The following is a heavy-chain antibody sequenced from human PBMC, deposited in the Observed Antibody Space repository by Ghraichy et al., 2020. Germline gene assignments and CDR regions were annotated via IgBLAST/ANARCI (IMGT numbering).Heavy chain of an antibody. CDR1: GFTFSSNW. D-gene: IGHD2-8*01. V-gene: IGHV3-7*01. Sequence: GGSLRLSCAASGFTFSSNWMSWVRQAPGKGLEWVASIKQDGSEKYYVDSVRGRFTISRDNAKNSLSLQMNSLTAGYTAVYYCTKNRVSNDFRGQGTLVTVSS. CDR2: IKQDGSEK. J-gene: IGHJ4*02. CDR3: TKNRVSNDF.